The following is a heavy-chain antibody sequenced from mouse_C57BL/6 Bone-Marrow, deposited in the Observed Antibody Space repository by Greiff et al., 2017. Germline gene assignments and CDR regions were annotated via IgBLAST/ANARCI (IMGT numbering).Heavy chain of an antibody. CDR3: ARFYYYGS. CDR2: ISYDGSN. CDR1: GYSITSGYY. Sequence: EVKLVESGPGLVKPSQSLSLTCSVTGYSITSGYYWNWIRQFPGNKLEWMGYISYDGSNNYNPSLKNRISITRDTSKNQFFLKLNSVTTEDTATYYCARFYYYGSWGQGTTLTVSS. J-gene: IGHJ2*01. V-gene: IGHV3-6*01. D-gene: IGHD1-1*01.